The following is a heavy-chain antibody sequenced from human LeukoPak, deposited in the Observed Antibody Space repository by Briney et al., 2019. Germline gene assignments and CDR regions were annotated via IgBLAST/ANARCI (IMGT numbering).Heavy chain of an antibody. CDR2: MNPNSGNT. Sequence: ASVKVSCKASGYTFSNYGINWVRQATGQGLEWMGWMNPNSGNTGYAQKFQGRVTITRNTSISTAYMELSSPRSEDTAVYYCARDRYDYVWGSWRLYYYYMDVWGKGTTVTVSS. CDR1: GYTFSNYG. D-gene: IGHD3-16*01. V-gene: IGHV1-8*03. J-gene: IGHJ6*03. CDR3: ARDRYDYVWGSWRLYYYYMDV.